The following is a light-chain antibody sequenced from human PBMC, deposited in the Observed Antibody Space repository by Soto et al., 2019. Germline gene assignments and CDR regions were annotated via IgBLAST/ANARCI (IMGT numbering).Light chain of an antibody. V-gene: IGKV3-15*01. CDR2: DAS. CDR3: QQCSWHPFTVT. Sequence: DIVMTQSPATLSVSPGERATLSCRASQSVSSNLAWYQQKPGQAPRLLIYDASTRATGIPARFSGSGSGTEDTLSISSMQSEDSAVYYCQQCSWHPFTVTFGGGTKVEIK. J-gene: IGKJ4*01. CDR1: QSVSSN.